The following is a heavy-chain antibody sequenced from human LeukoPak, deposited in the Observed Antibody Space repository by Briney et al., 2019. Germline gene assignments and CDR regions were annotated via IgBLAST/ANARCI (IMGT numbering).Heavy chain of an antibody. V-gene: IGHV3-48*03. CDR1: GFTLTSYE. CDR3: ARGPYSSNWYVDY. CDR2: ISRTGNSI. J-gene: IGHJ4*02. D-gene: IGHD6-13*01. Sequence: GGSLRLACAASGFTLTSYEMNWVRLAPGKGLEWISYISRTGNSIYYADSVKGRFTVSRDSAKNSLYLQMNSLRAEDTAVYYCARGPYSSNWYVDYWGQGTLVTVSS.